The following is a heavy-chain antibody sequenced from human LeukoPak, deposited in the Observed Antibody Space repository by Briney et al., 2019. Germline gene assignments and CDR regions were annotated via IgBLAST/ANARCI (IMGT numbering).Heavy chain of an antibody. Sequence: KSSETLSLTCAVYDGSFTDYNWSWIRQSPGKGLQWIGEIHHSGGTNYSPSLKSRVTVSVDTSKSQLSLKLSSVTAADTAVYYCVRNGYYSSGYHFSSDSRGRGTLVTVSS. CDR2: IHHSGGT. V-gene: IGHV4-34*01. CDR1: DGSFTDYN. J-gene: IGHJ4*02. CDR3: VRNGYYSSGYHFSSDS. D-gene: IGHD3-22*01.